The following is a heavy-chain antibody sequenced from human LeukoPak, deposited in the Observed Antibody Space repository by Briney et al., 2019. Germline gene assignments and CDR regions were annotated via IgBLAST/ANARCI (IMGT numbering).Heavy chain of an antibody. D-gene: IGHD5-12*01. Sequence: ASVKVSCKASGYTFTGYYMHWVRQAPGQGLEWMGWINPNSGGTNYAQKFQGRVTMTRDTSISTAYMELSSLRSEDTAVYYCARTAQRGYSGYDFYYYYYMDVWGKGTTVTISS. CDR3: ARTAQRGYSGYDFYYYYYMDV. CDR1: GYTFTGYY. J-gene: IGHJ6*03. CDR2: INPNSGGT. V-gene: IGHV1-2*02.